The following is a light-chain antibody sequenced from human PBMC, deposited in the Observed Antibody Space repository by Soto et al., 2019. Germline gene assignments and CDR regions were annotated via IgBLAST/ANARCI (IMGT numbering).Light chain of an antibody. Sequence: DIQMTQSPSALSASVGDRVTITGRASQSTNTYLNWYQQKPGKAPKLLIYAASSLQSGVPSRFSGSGSGTDFTLTISSLQPEDFATYYCQQTYSAPYTFGHGTKLEIK. J-gene: IGKJ2*01. CDR3: QQTYSAPYT. V-gene: IGKV1-39*01. CDR2: AAS. CDR1: QSTNTY.